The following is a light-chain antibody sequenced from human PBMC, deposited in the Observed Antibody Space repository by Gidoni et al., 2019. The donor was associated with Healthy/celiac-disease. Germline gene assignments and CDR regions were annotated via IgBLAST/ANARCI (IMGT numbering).Light chain of an antibody. CDR3: QQSESTPRT. Sequence: IQLTQSPSSLSASVGDRVTITCRASQSISSYLNGYQQKPGKAPKLLSYAASSLQRGVQSRFSGRGSGTDFTLTISSLQPEDFATYYCQQSESTPRTFGQGTKLEIK. J-gene: IGKJ2*01. CDR1: QSISSY. V-gene: IGKV1-39*01. CDR2: AAS.